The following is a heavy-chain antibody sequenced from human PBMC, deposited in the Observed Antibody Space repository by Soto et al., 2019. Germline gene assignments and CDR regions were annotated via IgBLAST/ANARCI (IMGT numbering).Heavy chain of an antibody. D-gene: IGHD6-19*01. V-gene: IGHV1-46*01. CDR2: INPSGGST. CDR3: ARDSLQWLVV. J-gene: IGHJ6*02. CDR1: GYTFTSYY. Sequence: QVQLVQSGAEVKKPGASVKVSCKASGYTFTSYYMHWVRQAPGQGLEWMGIINPSGGSTSYAQKFQGRVTMTRDTSTSAVYLELSSLRSEDTAVYYCARDSLQWLVVWGQGTTVTVSS.